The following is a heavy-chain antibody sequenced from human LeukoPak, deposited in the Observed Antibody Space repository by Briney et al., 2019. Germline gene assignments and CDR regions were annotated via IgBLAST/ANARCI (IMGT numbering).Heavy chain of an antibody. CDR3: AKGGPGTYCSGGSCYDAFDI. V-gene: IGHV3-23*01. Sequence: GGSLRLSCAASGFTFSSYAMSWVRQAPGKGLEWVSAISGSGGSTYYADSVKGRFTISRDNSKNTLYLQMNSLRAEDTAVYYCAKGGPGTYCSGGSCYDAFDIWGQGTMVTVSS. J-gene: IGHJ3*02. CDR2: ISGSGGST. D-gene: IGHD2-15*01. CDR1: GFTFSSYA.